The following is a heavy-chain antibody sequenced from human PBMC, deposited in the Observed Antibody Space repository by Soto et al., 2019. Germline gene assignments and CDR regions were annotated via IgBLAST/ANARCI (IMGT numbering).Heavy chain of an antibody. CDR2: IYYSGST. CDR1: GGSISSSSYY. J-gene: IGHJ5*02. Sequence: SETLSLTCTVSGGSISSSSYYWGWIRQPPGKGLEWIGSIYYSGSTYYNPSLKSRVTISVDTSKNQFSLKLSSVTAADTAVYYCARHGFVTGTRLNWFDPWGQGTLVTVSS. D-gene: IGHD1-7*01. V-gene: IGHV4-39*01. CDR3: ARHGFVTGTRLNWFDP.